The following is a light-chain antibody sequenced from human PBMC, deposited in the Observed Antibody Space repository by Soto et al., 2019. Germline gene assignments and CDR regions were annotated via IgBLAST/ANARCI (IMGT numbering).Light chain of an antibody. J-gene: IGKJ3*01. Sequence: EIVLTQSPGTLSVSPGERVTLSCRASLSVNSNYLAWYQQRPGQAPRLLIFGASYRATGIPDRFSGSGSGTDFTLTISRLEPEDFAVYYCQQYSSSPPEFTFGPGTKVDSK. V-gene: IGKV3-20*01. CDR3: QQYSSSPPEFT. CDR2: GAS. CDR1: LSVNSNY.